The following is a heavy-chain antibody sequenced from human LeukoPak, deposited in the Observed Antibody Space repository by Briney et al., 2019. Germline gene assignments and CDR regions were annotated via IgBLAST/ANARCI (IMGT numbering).Heavy chain of an antibody. Sequence: GGSLRLSCAASGFTFSDYYMSWIRQAPGKGLEWVSYVSSSGSTIYYVDSVKGRFTISRDNAKNSLYLQMNSLRAEDTAVYYCARNQMVRGVPTRWFDPWGQGTLVTVSS. CDR3: ARNQMVRGVPTRWFDP. J-gene: IGHJ5*02. CDR2: VSSSGSTI. V-gene: IGHV3-11*01. D-gene: IGHD3-10*01. CDR1: GFTFSDYY.